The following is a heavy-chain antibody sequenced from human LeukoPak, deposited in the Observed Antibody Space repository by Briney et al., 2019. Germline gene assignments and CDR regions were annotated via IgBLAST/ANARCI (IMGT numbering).Heavy chain of an antibody. CDR1: GGSIRSYY. Sequence: SETLSLTCTVSGGSIRSYYWSWIRQPAGKGREWIGRVYTSGLTGYNPSLKSRVTMSVDTSKNQLSLKLTSVTAADTAVYYCATSALDYGDFDSLFDYWGQGTLVTVSS. CDR3: ATSALDYGDFDSLFDY. CDR2: VYTSGLT. J-gene: IGHJ4*02. V-gene: IGHV4-4*07. D-gene: IGHD4-17*01.